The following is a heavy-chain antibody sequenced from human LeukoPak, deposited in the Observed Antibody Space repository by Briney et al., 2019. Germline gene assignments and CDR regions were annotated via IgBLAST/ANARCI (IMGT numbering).Heavy chain of an antibody. Sequence: QPGRSLRLSCAASGFTFSSNAMHWVRQAPGKGLEWVAIISYDGSNKYYADSVKGRFTISRDKSKNTLYLQMNSLRGEDTAVYYCARISSSNWYNERGAFDVWGQGTMVTVSS. CDR3: ARISSSNWYNERGAFDV. CDR1: GFTFSSNA. J-gene: IGHJ3*01. CDR2: ISYDGSNK. V-gene: IGHV3-30*04. D-gene: IGHD6-13*01.